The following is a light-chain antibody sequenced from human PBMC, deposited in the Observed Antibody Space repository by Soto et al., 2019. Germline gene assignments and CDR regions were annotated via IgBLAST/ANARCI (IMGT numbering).Light chain of an antibody. CDR2: GAS. J-gene: IGKJ1*01. Sequence: EIVLTQSPGTLSLSPGGRASLSCRASQSVSDNQLAWYQQKTGQAPRLLIHGASSRAAGIPDRFSGSGSGTDFTLTISRLEPEDFAVYYCKKYDSSPPFGQGTKVDIK. V-gene: IGKV3-20*01. CDR3: KKYDSSPP. CDR1: QSVSDNQ.